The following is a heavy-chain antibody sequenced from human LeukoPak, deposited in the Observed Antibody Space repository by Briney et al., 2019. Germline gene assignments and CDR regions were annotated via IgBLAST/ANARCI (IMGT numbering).Heavy chain of an antibody. Sequence: LETLSLTCTVSGGSVGSAGYYWSWIRQPPGKGLEWIGYIYYSGSTNYNPSLKSRVTISVDTSKNQFSLKLSSVTAADAAVYYCARDGDDGGWYFDYWGQGTLVTVSS. J-gene: IGHJ4*02. D-gene: IGHD6-19*01. CDR2: IYYSGST. CDR1: GGSVGSAGYY. V-gene: IGHV4-61*08. CDR3: ARDGDDGGWYFDY.